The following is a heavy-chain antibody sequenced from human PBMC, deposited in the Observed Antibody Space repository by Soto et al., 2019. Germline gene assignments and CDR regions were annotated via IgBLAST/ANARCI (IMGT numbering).Heavy chain of an antibody. CDR2: LSYDESHE. J-gene: IGHJ4*02. CDR3: AKEMFPRTVLDSSSPWGDY. Sequence: QVQLVESGGGVVQPGTSLKISCAASGFNFDDFGFHWVRQAPGKGLEWVATLSYDESHEYYADSVRGRFTISRDNSKITLYLQMNSLKAEDTAMYYCAKEMFPRTVLDSSSPWGDYWGQGTLVTVSS. CDR1: GFNFDDFG. V-gene: IGHV3-30*18. D-gene: IGHD2-2*01.